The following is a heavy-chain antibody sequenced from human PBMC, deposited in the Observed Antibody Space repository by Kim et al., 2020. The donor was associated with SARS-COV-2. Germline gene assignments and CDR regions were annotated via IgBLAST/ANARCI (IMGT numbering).Heavy chain of an antibody. CDR3: ARKGYWFGELPSTHYF. Sequence: SETLSLTCTVSGGSISSSSYYWGWIRQPPGKGLEWIGSMYYSGSTYYNPSLKSRVTISVDTSKNQFSLKLSSVTAADTAVYYCARKGYWFGELPSTHYF. J-gene: IGHJ4*01. V-gene: IGHV4-39*01. CDR1: GGSISSSSYY. D-gene: IGHD3-10*01. CDR2: MYYSGST.